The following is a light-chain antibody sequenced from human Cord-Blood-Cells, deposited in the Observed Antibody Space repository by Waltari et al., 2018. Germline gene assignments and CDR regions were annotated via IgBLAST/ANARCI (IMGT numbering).Light chain of an antibody. J-gene: IGLJ3*02. CDR3: AAWDDSLSGWV. CDR2: RNN. CDR1: SSNIGSNY. V-gene: IGLV1-47*01. Sequence: QSVLTQPPSASGTPGQRVTISCSGSSSNIGSNYVYWYQQLPGTAPKLLIYRNNPRPSGVPCRFSGSKSGTSASLAISGLRSEDEADYYCAAWDDSLSGWVFGGGTKLTVL.